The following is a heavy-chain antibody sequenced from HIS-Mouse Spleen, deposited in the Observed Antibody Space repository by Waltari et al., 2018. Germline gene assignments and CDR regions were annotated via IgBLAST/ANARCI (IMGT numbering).Heavy chain of an antibody. CDR1: GGSVRSGSYY. V-gene: IGHV4-61*01. CDR2: IYYSGST. CDR3: ASRSYSSGWYKAFDI. J-gene: IGHJ3*02. D-gene: IGHD6-19*01. Sequence: QVQLQESGPGLVKPSETLSLTCTVSGGSVRSGSYYWSWIRQPPGKGLEWIGYIYYSGSTNYNPSLKSRVTISVDTSKNQFSLKLSSVTAADTAVYYCASRSYSSGWYKAFDIWGQGTMVTVSS.